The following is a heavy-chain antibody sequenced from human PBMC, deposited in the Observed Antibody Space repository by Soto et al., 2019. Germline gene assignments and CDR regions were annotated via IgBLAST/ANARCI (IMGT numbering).Heavy chain of an antibody. J-gene: IGHJ6*02. CDR2: IIPIFGTA. Sequence: QVQLVQSGAEVKKPGSSVKDSCKASGGTFSSYAISWVRQAPGQGLEWMGGIIPIFGTANYAQKFQGRGTITADESTSTAYMELSSLRSEDTAVYYCARSRQVTMVRGPNYYYYGMDVWGQGTTVTVSS. CDR1: GGTFSSYA. D-gene: IGHD3-10*01. V-gene: IGHV1-69*01. CDR3: ARSRQVTMVRGPNYYYYGMDV.